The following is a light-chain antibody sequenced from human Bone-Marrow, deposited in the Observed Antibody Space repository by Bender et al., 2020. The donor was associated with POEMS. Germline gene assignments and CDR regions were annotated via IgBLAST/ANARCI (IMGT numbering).Light chain of an antibody. J-gene: IGLJ2*01. V-gene: IGLV1-40*01. CDR2: ANN. Sequence: QYVLTQPPSVSGAPGQRVTISCTGSSSNIGAGYDVHWYQQVPGAAPRLLIYANNNRPSGVPDRFSGSKSGNTASLTVSGLQAEDEADYYCSSYTTRSTVIFGGGTKVTVL. CDR3: SSYTTRSTVI. CDR1: SSNIGAGYD.